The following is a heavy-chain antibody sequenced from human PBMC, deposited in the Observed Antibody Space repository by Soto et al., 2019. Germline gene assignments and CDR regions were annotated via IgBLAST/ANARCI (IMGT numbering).Heavy chain of an antibody. D-gene: IGHD2-2*01. Sequence: QVQLQESGPGLVKPSQTLSLTCTVSGGSISSGGYYWSWIRQHPGKGLEWIGYIYYSGSTYCNPSLKSRVTISVDTSKDQFSLKLSSVTAADTAVYYCAVSRDGYSMDVWGQGTTVTVSS. CDR2: IYYSGST. J-gene: IGHJ6*02. V-gene: IGHV4-31*03. CDR1: GGSISSGGYY. CDR3: AVSRDGYSMDV.